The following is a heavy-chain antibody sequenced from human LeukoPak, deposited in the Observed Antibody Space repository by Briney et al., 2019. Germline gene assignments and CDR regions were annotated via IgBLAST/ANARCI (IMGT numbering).Heavy chain of an antibody. CDR3: ARQQWLGAFDI. V-gene: IGHV4-59*08. Sequence: PSETLSLTCAVYGGSFSGYYWSWIRQPPGKGLEWIGYIYYSGSTNYNPSLKSRVTISVDTSKNQFSLKLSSVTAADTAVYYCARQQWLGAFDIWGQGTMVTVSS. CDR1: GGSFSGYY. J-gene: IGHJ3*02. CDR2: IYYSGST. D-gene: IGHD6-19*01.